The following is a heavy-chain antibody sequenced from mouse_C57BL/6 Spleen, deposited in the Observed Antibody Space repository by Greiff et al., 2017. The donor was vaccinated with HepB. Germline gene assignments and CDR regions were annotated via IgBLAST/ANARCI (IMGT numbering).Heavy chain of an antibody. V-gene: IGHV7-3*01. J-gene: IGHJ4*01. CDR3: ARYGSHHYAMDY. D-gene: IGHD6-1*01. CDR2: IRNKANGYTT. CDR1: GFTFTDYY. Sequence: EVNLVESGGGLVQPGGSLSLSCAASGFTFTDYYMSWVRQPPGKALEWLGFIRNKANGYTTEYSASVKGRFTISRDNSQSILYLQMNALGAEDSATYYCARYGSHHYAMDYWGQGTSVTVSS.